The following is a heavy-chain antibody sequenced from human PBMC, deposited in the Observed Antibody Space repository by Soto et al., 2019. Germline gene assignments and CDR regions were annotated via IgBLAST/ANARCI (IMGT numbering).Heavy chain of an antibody. J-gene: IGHJ4*01. CDR2: IYHSGST. Sequence: SETLSLTCAVSGGSISSGGYSWSWIRQPPGKGLEWIGYIYHSGSTYYNPSLKSRVTIPVDRSKNQFSLKLSSVTAADTAVYYCARDGGYSYGYFDYWGDVTLFPVSS. CDR1: GGSISSGGYS. V-gene: IGHV4-30-2*01. D-gene: IGHD5-18*01. CDR3: ARDGGYSYGYFDY.